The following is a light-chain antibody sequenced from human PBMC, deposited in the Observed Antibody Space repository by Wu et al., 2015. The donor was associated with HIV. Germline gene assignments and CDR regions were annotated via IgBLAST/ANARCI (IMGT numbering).Light chain of an antibody. CDR3: QKYNTAPWT. Sequence: DIQMTQSPSSLSASVGDRVTITCRASQNIRTFLNWYQHKPGKAPNLLIYGASALETGVPSRFSGGGSGTDFTLTISSLRPEDVATYYCQKYNTAPWTFGQGTKVEMK. J-gene: IGKJ1*01. CDR1: QNIRTF. V-gene: IGKV1-39*01. CDR2: GAS.